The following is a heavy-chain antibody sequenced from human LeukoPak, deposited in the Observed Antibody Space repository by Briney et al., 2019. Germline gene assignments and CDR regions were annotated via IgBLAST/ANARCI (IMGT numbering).Heavy chain of an antibody. Sequence: SETLSLTCTVSGGSISRYYWSWIRQPPGKGLEWIGSIYYSGSTYYNPSLKSRVTISVDTSKNQFSLKLSSVTAADPAVYYCARHPYQLLWLSWFDPWGQGTLVTVSS. J-gene: IGHJ5*02. CDR1: GGSISRYY. V-gene: IGHV4-59*05. CDR2: IYYSGST. CDR3: ARHPYQLLWLSWFDP. D-gene: IGHD2-2*01.